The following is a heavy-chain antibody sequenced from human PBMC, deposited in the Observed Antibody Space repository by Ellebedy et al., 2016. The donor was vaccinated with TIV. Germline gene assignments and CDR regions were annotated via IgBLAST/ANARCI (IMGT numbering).Heavy chain of an antibody. CDR3: ARGPIVVVMTRRQGLDY. CDR2: IYYSGST. D-gene: IGHD3-22*01. J-gene: IGHJ4*02. V-gene: IGHV4-39*07. CDR1: GGSISSSSYY. Sequence: MPSETLSLTCTVSGGSISSSSYYWGWIRQPPGKGLEWIGSIYYSGSTYYNPSLKSRVTISVDTSKNQFSLKLSSVTAADTAVYYCARGPIVVVMTRRQGLDYWGQGTLVTVSS.